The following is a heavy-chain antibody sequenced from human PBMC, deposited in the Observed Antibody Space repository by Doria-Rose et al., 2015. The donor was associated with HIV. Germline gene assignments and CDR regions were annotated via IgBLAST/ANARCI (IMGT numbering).Heavy chain of an antibody. J-gene: IGHJ4*02. CDR1: GVSLSSPGMG. CDR2: MFSDDER. D-gene: IGHD6-13*01. CDR3: ARIKSSRWYHKYYFDF. V-gene: IGHV2-26*01. Sequence: QITLKESGPVLVKPTETLTLTRTVSGVSLSSPGMGVSWIRQPPGKALEWLANMFSDDERSYKTSLKSRLTISRCTSKSQVVLTMTDMDPVDTATYYCARIKSSRWYHKYYFDFWGQGTLVIVSA.